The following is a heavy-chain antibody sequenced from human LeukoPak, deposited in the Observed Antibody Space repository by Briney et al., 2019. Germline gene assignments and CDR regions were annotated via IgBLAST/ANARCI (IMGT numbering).Heavy chain of an antibody. V-gene: IGHV3-48*03. Sequence: GGSLRLSWAASGFTSGSYEMDGVRHPPGRGLEWFGYISSRGGTIYYADSMKGRLTISRDNAKNALYLQMNSLRAEDTAVYYCARVAKGGWFGELLSHFDYWGQGTLVTVSS. J-gene: IGHJ4*02. CDR1: GFTSGSYE. CDR3: ARVAKGGWFGELLSHFDY. CDR2: ISSRGGTI. D-gene: IGHD3-10*01.